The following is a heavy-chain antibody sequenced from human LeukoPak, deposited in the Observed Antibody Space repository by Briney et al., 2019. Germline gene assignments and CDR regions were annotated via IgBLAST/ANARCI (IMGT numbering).Heavy chain of an antibody. CDR3: ARGTTYYYGSGSYYILDY. CDR1: GGSISSSSYY. J-gene: IGHJ4*02. D-gene: IGHD3-10*01. CDR2: IYYSGST. Sequence: SETLSLTCTVSGGSISSSSYYWGWIRQPPGKGLEWIGSIYYSGSTYYNPSLKSRVTISVDTSKNQFSLKLSSVTTADTAVYYCARGTTYYYGSGSYYILDYWGQGTLVTVSS. V-gene: IGHV4-39*01.